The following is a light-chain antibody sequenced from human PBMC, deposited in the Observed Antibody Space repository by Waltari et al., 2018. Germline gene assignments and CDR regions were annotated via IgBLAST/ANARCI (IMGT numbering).Light chain of an antibody. CDR3: QQSYSTPQT. V-gene: IGKV1-39*01. CDR1: QSISSY. CDR2: AAS. Sequence: DIQMTQYPSSLSASVGDRVTITCRASQSISSYLNWYQQKPGKAPKLLIYAASSLQSGVPSRFSGSGSGTDFTLTISSLQPEDSATYYCQQSYSTPQTFGQGTKVEI. J-gene: IGKJ1*01.